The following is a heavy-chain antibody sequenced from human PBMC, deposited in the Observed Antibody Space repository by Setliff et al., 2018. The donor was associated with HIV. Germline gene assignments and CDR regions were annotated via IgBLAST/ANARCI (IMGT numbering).Heavy chain of an antibody. V-gene: IGHV1-2*02. CDR3: ARDSGTNDPFLSPYYGALDF. CDR2: INPRSGVT. J-gene: IGHJ4*02. D-gene: IGHD3-10*01. Sequence: ASVMVSCKSSGYPFADHYLHWVRQAPGQGLQWMGWINPRSGVTKYAQNFQGRFIMTTDTTINTAYMQLERLTSDDTALYYCARDSGTNDPFLSPYYGALDFWGLGTLVTVSS. CDR1: GYPFADHY.